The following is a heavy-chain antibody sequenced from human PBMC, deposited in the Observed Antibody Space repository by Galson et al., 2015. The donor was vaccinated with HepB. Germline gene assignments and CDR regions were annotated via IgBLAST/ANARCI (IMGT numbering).Heavy chain of an antibody. D-gene: IGHD3-9*01. CDR1: GFSLNNHA. V-gene: IGHV3-23*01. Sequence: SLRLSCAASGFSLNNHAMNWVRQAPGKGLEWVSGISGSGFSTFYTESVRGRFTISRDNSKNTMYLQMNSLRDEDTAIYYCARDKGFDVCLDYWGPGTLVTVSS. J-gene: IGHJ4*02. CDR2: ISGSGFST. CDR3: ARDKGFDVCLDY.